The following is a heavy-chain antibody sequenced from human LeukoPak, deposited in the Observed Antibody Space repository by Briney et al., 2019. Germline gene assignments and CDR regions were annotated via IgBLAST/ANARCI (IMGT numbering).Heavy chain of an antibody. Sequence: ASAKVSCKASGYSITNYAILWVRQAPGQGLEWMGWINTNTGNPTYAQGFTGRFVFSLDTSVSTAYLQISSLKAEDTAVYYCARGAIGWRRGFGYWGQGTLVTVSS. CDR2: INTNTGNP. D-gene: IGHD6-19*01. V-gene: IGHV7-4-1*02. J-gene: IGHJ4*02. CDR1: GYSITNYA. CDR3: ARGAIGWRRGFGY.